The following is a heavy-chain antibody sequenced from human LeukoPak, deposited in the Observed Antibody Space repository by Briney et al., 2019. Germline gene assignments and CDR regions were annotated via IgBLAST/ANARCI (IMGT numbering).Heavy chain of an antibody. CDR3: ARGIASNRPYYYYGMDV. J-gene: IGHJ6*02. CDR1: GGSFSGYY. CDR2: INHSGST. V-gene: IGHV4-34*01. Sequence: SETLSLTCAVYGGSFSGYYWSWIRQPPGKGLEWIGEINHSGSTNYNPSLKSRVTISVDTSKNQFSLKLSSVTAADTAVYYCARGIASNRPYYYYGMDVWGQGTTVTVSS. D-gene: IGHD2-21*01.